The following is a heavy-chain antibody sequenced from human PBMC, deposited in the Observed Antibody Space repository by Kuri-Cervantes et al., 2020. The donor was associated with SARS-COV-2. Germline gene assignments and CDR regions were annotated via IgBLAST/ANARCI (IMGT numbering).Heavy chain of an antibody. D-gene: IGHD6-6*01. Sequence: ASVKVSCKAIGGTFSSFLFSWVRQAPGQGLEWMGWISAYNGNTNYAQKLQGRVTMTTDTSTSTAYMELRSLRSDDTAVYYCARQAQLVKFDYWGQGTLVTVSS. V-gene: IGHV1-18*01. CDR1: GGTFSSFL. J-gene: IGHJ4*02. CDR2: ISAYNGNT. CDR3: ARQAQLVKFDY.